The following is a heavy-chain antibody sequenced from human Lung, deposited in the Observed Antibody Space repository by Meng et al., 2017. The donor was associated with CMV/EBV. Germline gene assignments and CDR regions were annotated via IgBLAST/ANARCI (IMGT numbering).Heavy chain of an antibody. D-gene: IGHD1-14*01. Sequence: GEXXRISFSVSFFIVSSKYMTWVRQTPGKGLEWVSIIYTGGSASYADSVKGRFTISRDNSKNTLYLQMNSLRAEDTAVYYCATQAPPGITDKDYFYYGMDVWXQGTTVTVSS. CDR2: IYTGGSA. J-gene: IGHJ6*02. CDR3: ATQAPPGITDKDYFYYGMDV. V-gene: IGHV3-53*01. CDR1: FFIVSSKY.